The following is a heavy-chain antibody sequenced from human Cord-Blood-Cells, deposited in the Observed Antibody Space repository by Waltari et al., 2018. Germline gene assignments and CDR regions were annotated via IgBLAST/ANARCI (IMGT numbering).Heavy chain of an antibody. CDR1: GFTSSSYA. V-gene: IGHV3-64D*09. CDR3: VKADDYDY. D-gene: IGHD4-17*01. J-gene: IGHJ4*02. CDR2: ISSNGGST. Sequence: EVQLVESGGGLVQPGGSLRLSCSASGFTSSSYAMHWVRQAPGKGLECVSAISSNGGSTYYADSVKGRFTISRDNSKNTLYLQMSSLRAEDTAVYYCVKADDYDYWGQGTLVTVSS.